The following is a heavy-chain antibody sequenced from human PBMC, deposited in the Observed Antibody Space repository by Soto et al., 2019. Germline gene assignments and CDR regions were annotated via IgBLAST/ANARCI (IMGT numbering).Heavy chain of an antibody. CDR3: SRGSFGYYGP. CDR1: GFRFSEHA. Sequence: LRLSCNCSGFRFSEHAMTWVRQAPGKGLEWVGFIRNTPYGGTTDYAASERGRFTISRDDSASIAYLQMNSLKTEDSGLYYCSRGSFGYYGPWGQGTLVTVSS. D-gene: IGHD2-2*03. J-gene: IGHJ5*02. CDR2: IRNTPYGGTT. V-gene: IGHV3-49*04.